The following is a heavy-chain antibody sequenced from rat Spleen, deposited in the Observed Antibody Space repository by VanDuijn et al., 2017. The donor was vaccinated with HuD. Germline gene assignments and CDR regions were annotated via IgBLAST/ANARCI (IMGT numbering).Heavy chain of an antibody. J-gene: IGHJ2*01. V-gene: IGHV2-30*01. D-gene: IGHD1-4*01. CDR2: LWGDGST. CDR1: GFSLTNYD. CDR3: ARELPGYNPFDY. Sequence: QVQLKESGPGLVQPSQTLSLTCTVSGFSLTNYDVHWVRQPPGKGLEWMGGLWGDGSTDYNSPLKSRLSITRDTSKSQVFLKMNSLQTEDTATYYCARELPGYNPFDYWGQGVMVTVSS.